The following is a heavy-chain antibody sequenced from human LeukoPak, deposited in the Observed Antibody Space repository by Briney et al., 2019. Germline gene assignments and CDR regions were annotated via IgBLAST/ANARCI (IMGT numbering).Heavy chain of an antibody. Sequence: GASVKVSCKASGGTFSSYAISWVRQAPGQGLEWMGGIIPIFGTANYAQKFQGRVTITADESTSTAYMELSSLRSEDTAVYYCAALIAAAGESYWGQGTLVIVSS. J-gene: IGHJ4*02. CDR1: GGTFSSYA. CDR2: IIPIFGTA. V-gene: IGHV1-69*13. D-gene: IGHD6-13*01. CDR3: AALIAAAGESY.